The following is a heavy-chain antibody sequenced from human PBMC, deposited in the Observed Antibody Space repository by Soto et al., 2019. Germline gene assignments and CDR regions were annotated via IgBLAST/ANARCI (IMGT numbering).Heavy chain of an antibody. CDR2: IYYSGST. J-gene: IGHJ5*02. V-gene: IGHV4-39*01. D-gene: IGHD6-13*01. Sequence: SETLSLTCTVSGGSISSSSYYWGWIRQPPGKGLEWIGSIYYSGSTYYNPSLKSRVTISVDTSKNQFSLKLSSVTAADTAAYYCARHFRQQLVRVKDWFDPWGQGTLVTVSS. CDR1: GGSISSSSYY. CDR3: ARHFRQQLVRVKDWFDP.